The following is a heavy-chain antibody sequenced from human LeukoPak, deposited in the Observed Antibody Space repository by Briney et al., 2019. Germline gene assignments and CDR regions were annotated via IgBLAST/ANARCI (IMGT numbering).Heavy chain of an antibody. Sequence: ASVKVSCKASGYIFTNYYITWVRQAPGQGLEYMGWISGYNGNTNYAQTLQGRVTMTTDTSTSTAYMELRSLRSDDTAVYYCARDSPGSGSYPGRWGQGTLVTVSS. CDR2: ISGYNGNT. D-gene: IGHD3-10*01. V-gene: IGHV1-18*01. CDR1: GYIFTNYY. J-gene: IGHJ4*02. CDR3: ARDSPGSGSYPGR.